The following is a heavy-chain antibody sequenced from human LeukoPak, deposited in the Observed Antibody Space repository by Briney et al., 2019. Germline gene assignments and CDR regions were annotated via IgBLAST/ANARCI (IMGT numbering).Heavy chain of an antibody. CDR1: GYTFTSYG. D-gene: IGHD6-6*01. Sequence: ASVKVSCKASGYTFTSYGISWVRQAPGQGLEWMGWISAYNGNTNYAQKLQGRVTMTTDTSTSTAYMELRSLRSDGTAVYYCARDPSYSSSLDYYGMDVWGQGTTVTVSS. CDR3: ARDPSYSSSLDYYGMDV. V-gene: IGHV1-18*01. CDR2: ISAYNGNT. J-gene: IGHJ6*02.